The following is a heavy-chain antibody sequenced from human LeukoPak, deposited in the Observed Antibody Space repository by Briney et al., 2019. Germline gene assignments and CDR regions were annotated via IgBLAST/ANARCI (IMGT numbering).Heavy chain of an antibody. V-gene: IGHV4-30-4*01. CDR2: IYYSGST. D-gene: IGHD5-18*01. CDR3: ARVRELWLGHDY. CDR1: GGPISSGDYY. J-gene: IGHJ4*02. Sequence: SQTLSLTCTVSGGPISSGDYYWSWIRQPPGKGLEWIGYIYYSGSTYYNPSLKSRVTISVDTSKNQFSLKLSSVTAADTAVYYCARVRELWLGHDYWGQGTLVTVSS.